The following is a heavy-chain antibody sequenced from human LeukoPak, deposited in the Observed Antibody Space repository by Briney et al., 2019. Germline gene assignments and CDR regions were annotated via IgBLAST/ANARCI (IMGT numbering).Heavy chain of an antibody. D-gene: IGHD1-1*01. CDR3: AKDVGRLERNPDY. Sequence: GGSLRLSCAASGFTFDDYAMHWVRQAPGKGLEWVSGVSWNSGSVGYADSVKGRFTISRDNAKNSLYLQMNSQRAEDTALYHCAKDVGRLERNPDYWGQGTLVTVSS. V-gene: IGHV3-9*01. CDR1: GFTFDDYA. J-gene: IGHJ4*02. CDR2: VSWNSGSV.